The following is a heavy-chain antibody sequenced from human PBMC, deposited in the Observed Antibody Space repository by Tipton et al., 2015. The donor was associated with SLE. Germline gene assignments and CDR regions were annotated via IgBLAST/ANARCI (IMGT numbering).Heavy chain of an antibody. CDR3: ARADGDVDTDV. CDR2: INHSGST. J-gene: IGHJ6*03. V-gene: IGHV4-34*01. CDR1: GGSISSYY. D-gene: IGHD4-17*01. Sequence: TLSLTCTVSGGSISSYYWSWIRQPPGKGLEWIGEINHSGSTNYNPSLKSRVTISADTSKNQFSLKLSSATAADTAVYYCARADGDVDTDVWGKGTTVTVSS.